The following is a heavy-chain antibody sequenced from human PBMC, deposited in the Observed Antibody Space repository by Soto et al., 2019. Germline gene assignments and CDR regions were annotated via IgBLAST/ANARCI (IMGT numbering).Heavy chain of an antibody. D-gene: IGHD3-22*01. CDR1: GFTFSSYA. J-gene: IGHJ3*02. CDR3: AKDLTYDSSGYLPDAFDI. CDR2: ISGSGGST. V-gene: IGHV3-23*01. Sequence: GSLRLSCAASGFTFSSYAMSWVRQAPGKGLEWVSAISGSGGSTYYADSVKGRFTISRDNSKNTLHLQMNSLRAEDTAVYYCAKDLTYDSSGYLPDAFDIWGQGTMVTVSS.